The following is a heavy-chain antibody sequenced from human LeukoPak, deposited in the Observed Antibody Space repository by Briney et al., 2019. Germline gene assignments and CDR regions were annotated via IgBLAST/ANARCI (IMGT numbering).Heavy chain of an antibody. CDR3: ATLSTYSSDWHDY. CDR2: ISSSSNYI. J-gene: IGHJ4*02. V-gene: IGHV3-21*01. CDR1: GFTFSSYS. Sequence: GGSLRLSCAASGFTFSSYSLNWVRQAPGKGLEWVSSISSSSNYIYYGDSVKGRFTISRDNAKNSLYLQMNSLRAEDTAVYYCATLSTYSSDWHDYWGQGTLVTVSS. D-gene: IGHD6-25*01.